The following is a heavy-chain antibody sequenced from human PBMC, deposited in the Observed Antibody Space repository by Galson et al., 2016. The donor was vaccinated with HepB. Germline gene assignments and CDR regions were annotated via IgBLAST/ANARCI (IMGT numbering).Heavy chain of an antibody. V-gene: IGHV3-23*01. CDR2: IINTGDRT. Sequence: SLRLSCAASGFTFSNYAMTWVRQAPGKGLEWVSAIINTGDRTNYADSVKGRFTISRDNSKNMVYLQMDSLRADDAALYYCATRTGSAWGPLGFWGQGTLVTVSS. J-gene: IGHJ4*02. D-gene: IGHD6-19*01. CDR1: GFTFSNYA. CDR3: ATRTGSAWGPLGF.